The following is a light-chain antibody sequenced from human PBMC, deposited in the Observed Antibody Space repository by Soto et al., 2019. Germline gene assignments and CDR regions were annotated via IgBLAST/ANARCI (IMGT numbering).Light chain of an antibody. J-gene: IGKJ1*01. CDR1: QGISTY. Sequence: DIQMTQSPSSLSASVGDTVTITCRASQGISTYLAWYQQKPGQVPHLLIYAASTLQSGVPARFSGSGSGTDFTLTMSSLRPEDGESYYCHKYNNAPRTFGQGTKVEI. CDR2: AAS. CDR3: HKYNNAPRT. V-gene: IGKV1-27*01.